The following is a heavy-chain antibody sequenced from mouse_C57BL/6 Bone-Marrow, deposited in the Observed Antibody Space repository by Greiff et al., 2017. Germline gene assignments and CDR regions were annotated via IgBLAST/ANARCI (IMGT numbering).Heavy chain of an antibody. J-gene: IGHJ4*01. CDR2: ISNGGGST. CDR1: GFTFSDYY. V-gene: IGHV5-12*01. Sequence: EVQVVESGGGLVQPGGSLKLSCAASGFTFSDYYMYWVRQTPEKRLEWVAYISNGGGSTYYPDTVKGRFTISRDNAKNTLYLQMSRLKSEDTAMYYCARHHYYGSGPGYAMDYWGQGTSVTVSS. D-gene: IGHD1-1*01. CDR3: ARHHYYGSGPGYAMDY.